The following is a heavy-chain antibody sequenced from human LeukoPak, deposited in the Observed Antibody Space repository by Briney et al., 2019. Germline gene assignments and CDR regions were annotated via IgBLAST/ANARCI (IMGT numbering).Heavy chain of an antibody. J-gene: IGHJ3*02. V-gene: IGHV4-59*11. CDR3: ARRDPRITGIWSTFDI. CDR1: GGSISSHY. CDR2: IYYSGST. D-gene: IGHD1-20*01. Sequence: SETLSLTCTVSGGSISSHYWSWIRQPPGKGLEWIGYIYYSGSTNYNPSLKSRVTISVDTSKNQFSLKLSSVTAADTAVYYCARRDPRITGIWSTFDIWGQGTMVTVSS.